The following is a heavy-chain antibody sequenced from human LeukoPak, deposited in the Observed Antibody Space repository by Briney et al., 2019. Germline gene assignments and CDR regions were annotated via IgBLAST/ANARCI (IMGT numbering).Heavy chain of an antibody. D-gene: IGHD5-12*01. Sequence: GGSLRLSCAASGFTFSSYAMSWVRQAPGKGLEWVSAISGSGGSTYYADSVKGRFAISRDNSKNTLYLQMNSLRAEDTAVYYCARDEGPYLRAIDYWGQGTLVTVSS. CDR2: ISGSGGST. J-gene: IGHJ4*02. CDR1: GFTFSSYA. CDR3: ARDEGPYLRAIDY. V-gene: IGHV3-23*01.